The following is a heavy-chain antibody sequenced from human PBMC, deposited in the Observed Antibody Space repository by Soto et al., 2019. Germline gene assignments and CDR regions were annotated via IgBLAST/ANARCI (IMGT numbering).Heavy chain of an antibody. Sequence: GGSLRLSCAASGLDFTTFPMHWVRQAPDKGLDWVASISHDGKEQHYAASVKGRFTIARDNSRNALYLEMDSLRPEDTAVYYCAKDLLEQWLSHLQYNYNAMDVWGQGTTVTVSS. V-gene: IGHV3-30*18. J-gene: IGHJ6*02. CDR2: ISHDGKEQ. CDR3: AKDLLEQWLSHLQYNYNAMDV. CDR1: GLDFTTFP. D-gene: IGHD6-19*01.